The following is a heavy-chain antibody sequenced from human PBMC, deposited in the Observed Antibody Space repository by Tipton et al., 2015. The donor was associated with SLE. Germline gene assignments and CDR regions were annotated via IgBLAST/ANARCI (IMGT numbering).Heavy chain of an antibody. CDR1: GFTFDDYA. V-gene: IGHV3-9*01. J-gene: IGHJ3*02. CDR2: ISWNSGSI. D-gene: IGHD3-10*01. Sequence: RSLRLSCAASGFTFDDYAMHWVRQAPGKGLEWVSGISWNSGSIGYADSVKGRFTISRDNAKNSLYLQMNSLRAEDTALYYCAKYRGGPGAFDIWGQGTMVTVSS. CDR3: AKYRGGPGAFDI.